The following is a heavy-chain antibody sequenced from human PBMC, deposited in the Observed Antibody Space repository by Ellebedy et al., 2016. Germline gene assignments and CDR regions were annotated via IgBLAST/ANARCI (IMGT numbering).Heavy chain of an antibody. CDR1: GDSIGGYY. CDR2: IYYSGST. J-gene: IGHJ4*02. CDR3: ARRKDVLTGYYPFDS. Sequence: SETLSLXXTVSGDSIGGYYWGWIRQPPGKGLEWIGYIYYSGSTYYNPSLKSRVTISVDTSKNQFSLKLNSVTAADTAVYYCARRKDVLTGYYPFDSWGQGTLVTVSS. V-gene: IGHV4-59*06. D-gene: IGHD3-9*01.